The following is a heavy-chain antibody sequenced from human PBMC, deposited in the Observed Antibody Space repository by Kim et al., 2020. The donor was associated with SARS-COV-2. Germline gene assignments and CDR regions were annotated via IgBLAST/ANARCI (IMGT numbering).Heavy chain of an antibody. Sequence: GGSLRLSCAASGFTFSSYSMNWVRQAPGKGLEWVSYISSSSSTIYYADSVKGRFTISRDNAKNSLYLQMNSLRDEDTAVYYCARLSIAARRYGMDVWGQGTTVTVSS. D-gene: IGHD6-6*01. CDR1: GFTFSSYS. CDR3: ARLSIAARRYGMDV. CDR2: ISSSSSTI. V-gene: IGHV3-48*02. J-gene: IGHJ6*02.